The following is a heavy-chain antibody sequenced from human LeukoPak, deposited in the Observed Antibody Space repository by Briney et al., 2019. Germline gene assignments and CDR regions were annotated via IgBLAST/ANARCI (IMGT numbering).Heavy chain of an antibody. V-gene: IGHV3-30*02. J-gene: IGHJ5*01. CDR3: AKDAVRGSGRVNWFDS. CDR1: GFTFSSYG. Sequence: GGSLRLSCAASGFTFSSYGMHWVRQAPGKGLEWVAFIRYDGGNKYYADSVKGRFTISRDNSKNTLYLQMNSLRVDDTAVYYCAKDAVRGSGRVNWFDSWGQETLVTVSS. CDR2: IRYDGGNK. D-gene: IGHD3-10*01.